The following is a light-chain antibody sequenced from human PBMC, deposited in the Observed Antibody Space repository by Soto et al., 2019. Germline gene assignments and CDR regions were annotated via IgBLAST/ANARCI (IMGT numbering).Light chain of an antibody. V-gene: IGKV1D-12*01. CDR2: AAS. Sequence: DIQMTQSPSSVSASVGDRVTITCRASQGISGWLAWYQQKPGKAPNLLISAASSLQSGVPSRFSGSGSGTDFTLTISRLQPEDFATYYCQQDNSFPITFGRGTRLEIK. J-gene: IGKJ5*01. CDR1: QGISGW. CDR3: QQDNSFPIT.